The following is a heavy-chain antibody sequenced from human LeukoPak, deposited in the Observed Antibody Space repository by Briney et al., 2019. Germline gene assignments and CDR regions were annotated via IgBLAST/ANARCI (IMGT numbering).Heavy chain of an antibody. D-gene: IGHD4-17*01. CDR3: ARGGDYADS. Sequence: GGFLRLSCAASGFTFSNYGMNWVRQAPGKGLEWVSYIRSSGNTIYYADSVRGRFTISRDNAKNSLFLQMNSLRAEGTAVYYCARGGDYADSWGQGTLVTVSS. CDR1: GFTFSNYG. CDR2: IRSSGNTI. J-gene: IGHJ5*01. V-gene: IGHV3-48*03.